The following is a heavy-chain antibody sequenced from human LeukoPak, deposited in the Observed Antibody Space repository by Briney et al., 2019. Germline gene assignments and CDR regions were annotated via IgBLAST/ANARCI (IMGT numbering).Heavy chain of an antibody. V-gene: IGHV4-30-2*01. CDR3: ARGRRVSAANIDY. Sequence: SETLSLTCTVSGGSISSGGYYWSWIRQPPGKGLEWIGYIYHSGSTYYNPSLKSRVTISVDRSKNQFSLKLSSVTAADTAVYYCARGRRVSAANIDYWGQGTLVTVSS. CDR2: IYHSGST. D-gene: IGHD2-2*01. CDR1: GGSISSGGYY. J-gene: IGHJ4*02.